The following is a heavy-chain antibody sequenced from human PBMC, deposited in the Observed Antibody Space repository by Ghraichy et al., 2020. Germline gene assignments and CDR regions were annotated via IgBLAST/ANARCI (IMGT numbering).Heavy chain of an antibody. CDR3: ASAIQEYYYDSGTYYYRPFDY. CDR1: GGTFSNYA. Sequence: SVKVSCKASGGTFSNYAINWVRQAPGQGLEWMGRITPMLGISNYAQKFQGRVTITADKSTSTAYMELSSLRSEDTAVYYCASAIQEYYYDSGTYYYRPFDYWGQGTLVTVSS. V-gene: IGHV1-69*04. CDR2: ITPMLGIS. J-gene: IGHJ4*02. D-gene: IGHD3-22*01.